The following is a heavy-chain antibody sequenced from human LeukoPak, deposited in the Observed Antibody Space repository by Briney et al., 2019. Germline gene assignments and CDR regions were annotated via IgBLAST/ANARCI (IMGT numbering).Heavy chain of an antibody. V-gene: IGHV3-7*01. D-gene: IGHD1-1*01. CDR2: VKEDGSDK. CDR3: ARGRQLGI. Sequence: PGGSLRLSCAASGFTFSSHWMSWVRQAPGKGLEWVANVKEDGSDKHYVDSVKGRFTTSRDNAKNSLYLQMNSLRAADTAVYYCARGRQLGIWGQGTLVTVSS. J-gene: IGHJ4*02. CDR1: GFTFSSHW.